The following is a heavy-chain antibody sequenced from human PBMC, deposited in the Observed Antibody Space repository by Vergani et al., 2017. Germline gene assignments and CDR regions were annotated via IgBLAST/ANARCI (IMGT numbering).Heavy chain of an antibody. D-gene: IGHD2-21*02. CDR2: IYYSGST. CDR1: GGSISSGDYY. V-gene: IGHV4-30-4*08. CDR3: ARGGHLVAVTGEGPSLDL. Sequence: QVQLQESGPGLVKPSQTLSLTCTVSGGSISSGDYYWSWIRQPPGKGLEWIGYIYYSGSTYYNPSLKSRVTISVDTSKNQFSLKLSSVTAADTAVYYCARGGHLVAVTGEGPSLDLWGRGTLVTVSS. J-gene: IGHJ2*01.